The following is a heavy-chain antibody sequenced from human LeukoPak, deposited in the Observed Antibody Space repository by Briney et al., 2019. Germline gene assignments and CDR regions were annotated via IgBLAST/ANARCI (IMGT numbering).Heavy chain of an antibody. D-gene: IGHD3-16*02. CDR1: GYTFTDYG. V-gene: IGHV1-18*01. CDR2: ISAYNGNT. Sequence: ASVKVSCKASGYTFTDYGITWLRQAPGQGLEWMGWISAYNGNTNYAQKLQGRVTMTTDTSTSTAYMDMRSLRSDDTAVYYCARAGYLSDAFDIWGQGTMVTVSS. J-gene: IGHJ3*02. CDR3: ARAGYLSDAFDI.